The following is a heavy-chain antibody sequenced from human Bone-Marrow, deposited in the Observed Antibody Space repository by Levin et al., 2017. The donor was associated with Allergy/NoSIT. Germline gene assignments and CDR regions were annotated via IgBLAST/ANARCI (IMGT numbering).Heavy chain of an antibody. CDR2: IFYSGRT. J-gene: IGHJ5*02. CDR3: ARRASGKNWFDP. CDR1: GGSISSSTYY. Sequence: GSLRLSCTVFGGSISSSTYYWGWIRQPPGKGLEWIASIFYSGRTFYNLSLKSRVNIFADTSKNQFSLKLSSVTAADTAVYYCARRASGKNWFDPWGQGTLVTVSS. V-gene: IGHV4-39*01. D-gene: IGHD1-14*01.